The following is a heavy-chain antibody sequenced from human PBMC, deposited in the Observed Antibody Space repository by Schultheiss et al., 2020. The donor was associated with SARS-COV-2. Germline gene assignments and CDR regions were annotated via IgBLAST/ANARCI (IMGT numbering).Heavy chain of an antibody. V-gene: IGHV1-2*02. D-gene: IGHD2-2*01. CDR3: ARDSVVVVPAASRHNWFDP. CDR1: GYTFTGYY. Sequence: ASVKVSCKASGYTFTGYYMHWVRQAPGQGLEWMGWINPNSGGTNYAQKFQGRVTMTRDTSISTAYMELSRLRSDDTAVYYCARDSVVVVPAASRHNWFDPWGQGTLVTVSS. J-gene: IGHJ5*02. CDR2: INPNSGGT.